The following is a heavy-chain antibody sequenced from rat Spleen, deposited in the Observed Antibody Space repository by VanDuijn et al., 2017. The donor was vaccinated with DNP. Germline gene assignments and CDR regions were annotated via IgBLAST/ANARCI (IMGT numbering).Heavy chain of an antibody. J-gene: IGHJ3*01. D-gene: IGHD1-2*01. CDR3: ARSTITAISNWFAY. Sequence: EVQLVESGGGLVQPGRSMSLSCTASGFTFNTYYMAWVRQAPTKGLEWVASIRTGGEDTYYRDSVKGRFTISRDNAKNTLSLQMDSLRSEETATYYCARSTITAISNWFAYWGQGTLVTVSS. CDR2: IRTGGEDT. CDR1: GFTFNTYY. V-gene: IGHV5-25*01.